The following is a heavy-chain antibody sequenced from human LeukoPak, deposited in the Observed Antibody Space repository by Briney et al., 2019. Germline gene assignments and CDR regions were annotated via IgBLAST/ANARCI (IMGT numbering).Heavy chain of an antibody. CDR2: IDYSGRT. V-gene: IGHV4-39*07. CDR3: ARDREGFNKDFDY. J-gene: IGHJ4*02. CDR1: GGSISSSRYY. Sequence: SETLSLTCTVSGGSISSSRYYWGWIRQPPGKGLEWIGSIDYSGRTYYNPSLKSRVTVSVDTSKNQFSLKLSSVTAADTAVYYCARDREGFNKDFDYWGQGILVTVSP.